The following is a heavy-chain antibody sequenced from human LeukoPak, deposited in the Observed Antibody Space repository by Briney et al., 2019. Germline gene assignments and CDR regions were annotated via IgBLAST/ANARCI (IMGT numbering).Heavy chain of an antibody. V-gene: IGHV4-34*01. CDR3: ARQKDSSGYYYVGLHYYYMDV. J-gene: IGHJ6*03. CDR1: GGSFSGYY. D-gene: IGHD3-22*01. CDR2: INHSGST. Sequence: SETLSLTCAVYGGSFSGYYWSWIRQPPGKGLEWIGEINHSGSTNYNPSLKSRVTIPVDTSKNQFSLKLSSVTAADTAVYYCARQKDSSGYYYVGLHYYYMDVWGKGTTVTVSS.